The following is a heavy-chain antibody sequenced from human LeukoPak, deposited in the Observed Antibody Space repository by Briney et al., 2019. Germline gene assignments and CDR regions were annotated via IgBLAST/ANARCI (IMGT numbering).Heavy chain of an antibody. CDR1: GFTFSSYG. Sequence: PGGSLRLSCAASGFTFSSYGMHWVRQAPGKGLEWVAVISYDGSNKFYADSVKGRFTISRDNSKNTLYLQMNSLRAEDTAVYYCAKSPGALLWFGGLIYWGQGTLVTVSS. J-gene: IGHJ4*02. CDR3: AKSPGALLWFGGLIY. CDR2: ISYDGSNK. V-gene: IGHV3-30*18. D-gene: IGHD3-10*01.